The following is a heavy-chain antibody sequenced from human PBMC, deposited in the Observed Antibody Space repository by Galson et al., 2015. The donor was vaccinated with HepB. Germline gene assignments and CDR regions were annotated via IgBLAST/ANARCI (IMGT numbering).Heavy chain of an antibody. D-gene: IGHD3-22*01. CDR1: GYTFTSYG. Sequence: KASGYTFTSYGISWVRQAPGQGLEWMGWISAYNGNTNYAQKLQGRVTMTTDTSTSTAYMELRSLRSDDTAVYYCARRGGSYYDSSGYYATHYYYYYGMDVWGQGTTVTVSS. J-gene: IGHJ6*02. V-gene: IGHV1-18*04. CDR2: ISAYNGNT. CDR3: ARRGGSYYDSSGYYATHYYYYYGMDV.